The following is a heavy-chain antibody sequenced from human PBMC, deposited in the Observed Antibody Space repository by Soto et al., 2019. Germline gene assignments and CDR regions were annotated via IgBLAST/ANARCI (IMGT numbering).Heavy chain of an antibody. V-gene: IGHV3-48*02. Sequence: GGSLRLSCAASGFTFSSYSMNWVRQAPGKGLEWVSYISSSSSTIYYADSVKGRFTISRDNAKNSLYLQMNSLRDEDTAVYYCARDRRSYYGSGSYYSDAFDIWGQGTMVTVSS. D-gene: IGHD3-10*01. J-gene: IGHJ3*02. CDR2: ISSSSSTI. CDR3: ARDRRSYYGSGSYYSDAFDI. CDR1: GFTFSSYS.